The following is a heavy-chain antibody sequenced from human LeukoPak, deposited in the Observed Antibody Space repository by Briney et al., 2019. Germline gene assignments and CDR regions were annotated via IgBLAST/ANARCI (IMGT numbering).Heavy chain of an antibody. J-gene: IGHJ3*02. Sequence: GASVKVSCKASGYTFTGYYIHWVRQTPGQGLEWMGWINPNTGVKKYTQNFQGRVTMTRDTSISTAYMELSGLRSDDTAVYYCAREASNAFDTWGQGTMVTVSS. CDR2: INPNTGVK. CDR1: GYTFTGYY. V-gene: IGHV1-2*02. CDR3: AREASNAFDT.